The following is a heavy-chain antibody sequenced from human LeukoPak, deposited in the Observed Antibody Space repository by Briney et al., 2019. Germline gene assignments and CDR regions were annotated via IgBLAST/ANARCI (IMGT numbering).Heavy chain of an antibody. D-gene: IGHD3-22*01. CDR2: INWNGART. CDR3: ARLLHTADYYDSSGYAN. Sequence: PGGSLRLSCAASGFTFDNYGMNWVRQAPGKGLEWVSGINWNGARTTYADSVKGRFTISRDNAKNSLYLQMNSLRAEDTASYQCARLLHTADYYDSSGYANWGQGTLVNVSS. CDR1: GFTFDNYG. J-gene: IGHJ4*02. V-gene: IGHV3-20*01.